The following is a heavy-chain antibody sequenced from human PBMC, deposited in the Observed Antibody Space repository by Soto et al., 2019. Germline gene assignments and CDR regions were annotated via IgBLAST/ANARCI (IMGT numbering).Heavy chain of an antibody. V-gene: IGHV3-23*01. D-gene: IGHD6-19*01. CDR3: AKLGLGGWPLYYFDY. CDR1: GFTFSSYA. CDR2: ISGDGGST. Sequence: GGSLRLSCAPSGFTFSSYAMSWVRQAPGKGLEWVSAISGDGGSTYYADSVKGRFTISRDNSKNTLYLQMNSLRAEDTAVYYCAKLGLGGWPLYYFDYWGQGTLVTVSS. J-gene: IGHJ4*02.